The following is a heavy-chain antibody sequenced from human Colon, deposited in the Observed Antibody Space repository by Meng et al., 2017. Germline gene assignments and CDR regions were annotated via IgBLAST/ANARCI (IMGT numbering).Heavy chain of an antibody. CDR1: SASIRGDNW. D-gene: IGHD2/OR15-2a*01. Sequence: QRPEWAPWRAKPSGPLPLTCSVSSASIRGDNWWSWVRQTPGKGLEWLGEIFHSGTSNYNPSLKSRVTISVDKSKNQFSLRLSSVTAADTAVYYCARRNSYNWFDPWGQGILVTVSS. CDR2: IFHSGTS. CDR3: ARRNSYNWFDP. J-gene: IGHJ5*02. V-gene: IGHV4-4*02.